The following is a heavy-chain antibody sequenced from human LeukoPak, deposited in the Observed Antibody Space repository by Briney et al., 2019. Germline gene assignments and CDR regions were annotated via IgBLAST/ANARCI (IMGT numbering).Heavy chain of an antibody. CDR1: GFTFSSSD. D-gene: IGHD4-17*01. Sequence: GGSLRLSCVAPGFTFSSSDMHWVRHATGKGLEWVSAIGTAGDTYYPGSVKGRFTISGENAKNSLYLQMNSLRVGDTAVYYCARLRSAAFDIWGQGTMVTVSS. CDR2: IGTAGDT. CDR3: ARLRSAAFDI. V-gene: IGHV3-13*01. J-gene: IGHJ3*02.